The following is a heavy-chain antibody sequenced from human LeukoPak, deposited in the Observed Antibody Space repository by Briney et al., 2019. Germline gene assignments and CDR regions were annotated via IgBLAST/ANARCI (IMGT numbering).Heavy chain of an antibody. Sequence: ASGXXFSSXXXXXVXQXXXXXXEWVANIKQDGSEKYHVDSVKGRFTISRDNAKNSLYLQMNSLRAEDTAVYYCAREVSVRGVFPTYFYYYYMDVWGKGTTVTVSS. CDR2: IKQDGSEK. J-gene: IGHJ6*03. CDR3: AREVSVRGVFPTYFYYYYMDV. V-gene: IGHV3-7*01. CDR1: GXXFSSXX. D-gene: IGHD3-10*02.